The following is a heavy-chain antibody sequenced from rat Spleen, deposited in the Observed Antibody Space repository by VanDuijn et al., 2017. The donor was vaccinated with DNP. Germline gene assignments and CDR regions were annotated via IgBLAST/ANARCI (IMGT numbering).Heavy chain of an antibody. CDR3: ASSWVGVRGIWFAF. CDR1: GYTFTTYY. CDR2: IYTGSGGN. D-gene: IGHD4-3*01. Sequence: QVQLQQSGAELAKPGSSVKISCKASGYTFTTYYIGWIKQTTGQGLEYIGYIYTGSGGNNYNEKFKGKATLTVDKSSSTAFMQLSSLTPDDSAVYYCASSWVGVRGIWFAFWGQGTLVTVSS. J-gene: IGHJ3*01. V-gene: IGHV1-43*01.